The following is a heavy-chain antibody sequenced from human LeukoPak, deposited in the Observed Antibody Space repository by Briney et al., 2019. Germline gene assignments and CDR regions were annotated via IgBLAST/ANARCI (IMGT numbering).Heavy chain of an antibody. Sequence: ESGLRLVNPTQTLKLTCTFSGFSLSISGMCVCWIRQPPGKALEFLARIDWDDDKYYSTSLKTRLTISKDTSKNQVVLTMTNMDPVDTATYYCARIPNWGSYFFDYWGQGTVLTVST. J-gene: IGHJ4*02. V-gene: IGHV2-70*11. CDR1: GFSLSISGMC. D-gene: IGHD7-27*01. CDR3: ARIPNWGSYFFDY. CDR2: IDWDDDK.